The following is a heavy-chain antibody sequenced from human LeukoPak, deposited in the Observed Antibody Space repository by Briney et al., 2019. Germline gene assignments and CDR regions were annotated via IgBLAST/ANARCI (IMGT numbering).Heavy chain of an antibody. CDR3: ARAPAEIGGYYPEYFRH. D-gene: IGHD3-22*01. CDR2: IKSDGST. V-gene: IGHV3-74*01. Sequence: GGSLRLSSAASGFTFSRYWMHWVRQAPGKGLVWVSRIKSDGSTNYADSVKGRFTISRDNAKNTVSLQMNSLRAEDTGVYYCARAPAEIGGYYPEYFRHWGQGTLVTVSS. CDR1: GFTFSRYW. J-gene: IGHJ1*01.